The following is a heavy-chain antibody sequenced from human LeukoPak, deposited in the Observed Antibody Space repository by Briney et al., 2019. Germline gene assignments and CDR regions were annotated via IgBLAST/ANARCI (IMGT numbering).Heavy chain of an antibody. CDR3: ARGGSGGNFWLNYMDV. CDR1: GYTFTSYD. D-gene: IGHD4-23*01. V-gene: IGHV1-8*01. Sequence: ASVKVSCKASGYTFTSYDINWVRQATGQGLEWMGWMNPNSGNTGYAQKFQGRVTMTRNTSISTAYMELSSLRSEDTAVYYCARGGSGGNFWLNYMDVWGKGTTVTVSS. J-gene: IGHJ6*03. CDR2: MNPNSGNT.